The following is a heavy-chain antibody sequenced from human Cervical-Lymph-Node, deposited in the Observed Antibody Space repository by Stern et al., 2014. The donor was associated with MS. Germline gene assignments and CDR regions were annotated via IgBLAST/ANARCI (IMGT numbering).Heavy chain of an antibody. CDR2: ISENGGTT. CDR1: GFDFSTYV. Sequence: EVQLVESGGGLVQPGGSQRLSCAASGFDFSTYVMSWVRQAPGRWLEWVSSISENGGTTYYADSVKGRFTISRDSSKGTLYLQMNSLRAEDTAVYYCVKPLYGEKYRFHYWGQGTLVIVSS. D-gene: IGHD4/OR15-4a*01. V-gene: IGHV3-23*04. CDR3: VKPLYGEKYRFHY. J-gene: IGHJ4*02.